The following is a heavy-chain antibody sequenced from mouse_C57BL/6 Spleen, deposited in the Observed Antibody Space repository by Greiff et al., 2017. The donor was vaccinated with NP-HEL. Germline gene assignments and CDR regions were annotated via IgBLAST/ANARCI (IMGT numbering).Heavy chain of an antibody. J-gene: IGHJ4*01. D-gene: IGHD2-4*01. CDR1: GFTFSSYG. CDR3: ARHGDYDSPMDY. Sequence: EVRLVESGGDLVKPGGSLKLSCAASGFTFSSYGMSWVRQTPDKRLEWVATISSGGSYTYYPDSVKGRFTISRDNAKNTLYLQMSSLKSEDTAMYYCARHGDYDSPMDYWGQGTSVTVSS. V-gene: IGHV5-6*01. CDR2: ISSGGSYT.